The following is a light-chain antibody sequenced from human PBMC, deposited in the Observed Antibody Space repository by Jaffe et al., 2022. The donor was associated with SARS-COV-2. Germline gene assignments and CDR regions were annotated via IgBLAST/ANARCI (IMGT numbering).Light chain of an antibody. Sequence: DIQMTQSPSTLSASVGDRVTITCRANESISNWLAWYQQKPGKAPNLLIYKASTLQSGVPSRFSGSGSGTEFTLTINSLQPDDFAIYYCQQYESYFRTFGQGTKVDIK. V-gene: IGKV1-5*03. CDR1: ESISNW. CDR2: KAS. J-gene: IGKJ1*01. CDR3: QQYESYFRT.